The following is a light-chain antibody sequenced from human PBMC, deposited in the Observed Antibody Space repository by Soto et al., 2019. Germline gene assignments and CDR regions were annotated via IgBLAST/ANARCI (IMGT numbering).Light chain of an antibody. CDR2: LNSDGSH. J-gene: IGLJ3*02. CDR1: SGHSSYA. CDR3: QTWSTCIRM. Sequence: QLVLTQSPSASASLGASVKLTCTLSSGHSSYAIAWHQQQPEKGPRYLMKLNSDGSHSKGDGIPDRFSGSSSGAERYLTIASLQSEDEADYYCQTWSTCIRMFGGGTKLTVL. V-gene: IGLV4-69*01.